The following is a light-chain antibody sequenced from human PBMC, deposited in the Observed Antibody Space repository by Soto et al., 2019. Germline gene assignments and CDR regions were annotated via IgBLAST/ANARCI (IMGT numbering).Light chain of an antibody. CDR3: QQYGSSPPWT. J-gene: IGKJ1*01. CDR2: GAS. CDR1: QSVSSSY. Sequence: EIVLTQSPGTLSLSPGERATLSCRASQSVSSSYLAWYQQKPCQALRLLIYGASSRATGIPYRFSGSGSGTDFTLTISRLEPEDFAVYYCQQYGSSPPWTFGQGTKVDIK. V-gene: IGKV3-20*01.